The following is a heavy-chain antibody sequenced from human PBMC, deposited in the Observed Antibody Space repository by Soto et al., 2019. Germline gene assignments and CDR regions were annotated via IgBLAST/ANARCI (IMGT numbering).Heavy chain of an antibody. CDR1: GGSISSSSYY. V-gene: IGHV4-39*01. CDR2: IYYSGST. Sequence: QLQLQESGPGLVKPSETLSLTCTVSGGSISSSSYYWGWIRQPPGKGLAWIGSIYYSGSTYYNPSLKSRVTISVDTSKTQSSLKLSSVTAADTAVYYCATILGPGIWGQGTMVTVSS. J-gene: IGHJ3*02. CDR3: ATILGPGI. D-gene: IGHD1-26*01.